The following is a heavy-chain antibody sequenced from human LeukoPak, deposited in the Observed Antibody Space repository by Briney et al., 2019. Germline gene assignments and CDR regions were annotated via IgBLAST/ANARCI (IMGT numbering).Heavy chain of an antibody. D-gene: IGHD3-22*01. CDR2: MNPNSGNT. CDR1: GYTLTSYD. CDR3: ARGVITMIVVVKYYYYMDV. Sequence: ASVKVSCKASGYTLTSYDINWVRQATGQGLEWMGWMNPNSGNTGYAQKFQGRVTMTRNTSISTAYMELSSLRSEDTAVYYCARGVITMIVVVKYYYYMDVWGKGTTVTVSS. V-gene: IGHV1-8*01. J-gene: IGHJ6*03.